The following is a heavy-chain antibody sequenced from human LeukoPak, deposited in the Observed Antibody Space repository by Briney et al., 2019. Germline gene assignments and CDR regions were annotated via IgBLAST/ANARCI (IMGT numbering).Heavy chain of an antibody. CDR1: GFIVSGDF. CDR3: ARDRHYDFWSGYYTPFNS. J-gene: IGHJ4*02. CDR2: IYSDGST. V-gene: IGHV3-53*01. Sequence: GGSLRLSCAASGFIVSGDFMSWVRQAPGKGLEWVSVIYSDGSTYYADSVKGRFTISRDNSENTLDLQMTGLRAEDTAVYYCARDRHYDFWSGYYTPFNSWGQGTLVTVSS. D-gene: IGHD3-3*01.